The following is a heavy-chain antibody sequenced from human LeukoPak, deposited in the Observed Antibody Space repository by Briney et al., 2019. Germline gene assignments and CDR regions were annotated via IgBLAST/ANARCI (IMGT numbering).Heavy chain of an antibody. J-gene: IGHJ4*02. CDR1: GGTFSSYA. CDR2: IIPIFGTA. V-gene: IGHV1-69*05. CDR3: ARVLIAAAPQYYFDY. Sequence: ASVKVSCKASGGTFSSYAISWVRQAPGQGLEWMGGIIPIFGTANCAQKFQGRVTITTDESTSTAYMELSSLRSEDTAVYYCARVLIAAAPQYYFDYWGQGTLVTVSS. D-gene: IGHD6-13*01.